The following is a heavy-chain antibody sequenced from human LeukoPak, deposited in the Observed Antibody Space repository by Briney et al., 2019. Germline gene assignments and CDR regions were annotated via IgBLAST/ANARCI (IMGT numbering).Heavy chain of an antibody. CDR3: ARGRPGDYENSGYPDY. J-gene: IGHJ4*02. CDR1: GFTFNSYA. Sequence: PGGSLRLSCAAPGFTFNSYAMHWVRQAPGKGLGWVAVISYDGSNKYFADAVKGRFTISRDNSNNTLYLQRNSQTAEDTAVYYWARGRPGDYENSGYPDYWGQGTLVTVSS. CDR2: ISYDGSNK. D-gene: IGHD3-22*01. V-gene: IGHV3-30*01.